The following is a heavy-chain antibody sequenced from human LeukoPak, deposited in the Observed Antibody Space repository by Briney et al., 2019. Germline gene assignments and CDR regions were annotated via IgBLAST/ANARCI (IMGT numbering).Heavy chain of an antibody. J-gene: IGHJ4*02. Sequence: GGSLRLSCRASGFTFGDYAMSWVRQAPGKGLEWVGFIRGKAYGGTTEYAASVKGRFTISRDDSKSIAYLQMNSLKTEDTAVYYCTRDRLWFGELFSDYWGQGTLVTVSS. CDR3: TRDRLWFGELFSDY. CDR1: GFTFGDYA. CDR2: IRGKAYGGTT. V-gene: IGHV3-49*04. D-gene: IGHD3-10*01.